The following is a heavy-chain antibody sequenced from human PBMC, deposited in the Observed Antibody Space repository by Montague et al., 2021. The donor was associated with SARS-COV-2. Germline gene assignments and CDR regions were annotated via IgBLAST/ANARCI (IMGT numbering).Heavy chain of an antibody. J-gene: IGHJ6*02. CDR2: ISSSGSTI. CDR3: ARDRGYGDFYYYGMDV. V-gene: IGHV3-48*03. D-gene: IGHD3-10*01. CDR1: GFTFSNYE. Sequence: SLRLSCAASGFTFSNYEMNWVRQAPGKGLEWVLYISSSGSTIYYADSVKGRFTISRDNAQNSLYLQMNSLRAEDTGVYYCARDRGYGDFYYYGMDVWGQGTTVTDSS.